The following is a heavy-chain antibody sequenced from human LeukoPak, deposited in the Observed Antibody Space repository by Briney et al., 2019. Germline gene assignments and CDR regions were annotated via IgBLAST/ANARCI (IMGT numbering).Heavy chain of an antibody. Sequence: PGGSLRLSCAASGVTFSSYAMSWVRQAPGKGLEWVSVISGSGGSTFYADSVKGRFTISRDNSKNTLYLQMNSLRAEDTAVYYCAKELGGYSGYDPPFDYWGQGTLVTVSS. V-gene: IGHV3-23*01. J-gene: IGHJ4*02. D-gene: IGHD5-12*01. CDR3: AKELGGYSGYDPPFDY. CDR2: ISGSGGST. CDR1: GVTFSSYA.